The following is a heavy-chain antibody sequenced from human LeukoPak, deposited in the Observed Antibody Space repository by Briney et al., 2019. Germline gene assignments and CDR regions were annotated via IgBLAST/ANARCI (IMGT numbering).Heavy chain of an antibody. V-gene: IGHV4-59*08. CDR2: IYYSGST. CDR3: ARRRDGFQGVYYYYMDV. CDR1: GGSISSYY. D-gene: IGHD3-10*01. J-gene: IGHJ6*03. Sequence: SETLSLTCTVSGGSISSYYWSWIRQPPGKGLEWIGYIYYSGSTNYNPSLKSRVTISLDTSKNQSSLKLSSVTAADTAVYYCARRRDGFQGVYYYYMDVWGKGTTVTVSS.